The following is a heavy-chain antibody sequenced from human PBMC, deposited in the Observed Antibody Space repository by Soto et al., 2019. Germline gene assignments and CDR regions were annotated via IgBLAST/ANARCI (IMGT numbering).Heavy chain of an antibody. CDR3: ARDQDCSSTSCYRGWYYYYYGMDV. J-gene: IGHJ6*02. CDR2: IWYDGSNK. CDR1: GFTFSSYG. D-gene: IGHD2-2*02. Sequence: QVQLVESGGGVVQPGRSLRLSCAASGFTFSSYGMYWVRQAPGKGLEWVAVIWYDGSNKYYADSVKGRFTISRDNSKNTLYLQMNSLRAEDTAVYYCARDQDCSSTSCYRGWYYYYYGMDVWGQGTTVTVSS. V-gene: IGHV3-33*01.